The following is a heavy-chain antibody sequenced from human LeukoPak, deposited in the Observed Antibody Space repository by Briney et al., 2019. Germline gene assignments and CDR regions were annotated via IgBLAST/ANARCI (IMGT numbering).Heavy chain of an antibody. CDR3: AKSNPPSYDFWSGYYFDY. Sequence: GGSLRLSCAASGFTFSNAWMSWVRQAPGKGLEWVSAISGSGGSTYYADSVKGRFTISRDNSKNTLYLQMNSLRAEDTAVYYCAKSNPPSYDFWSGYYFDYWGRGTLVTVSS. J-gene: IGHJ4*02. D-gene: IGHD3-3*01. CDR2: ISGSGGST. CDR1: GFTFSNAW. V-gene: IGHV3-23*01.